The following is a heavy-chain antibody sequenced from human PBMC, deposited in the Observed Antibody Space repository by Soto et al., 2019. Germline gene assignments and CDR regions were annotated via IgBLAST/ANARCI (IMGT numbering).Heavy chain of an antibody. CDR1: GVTFSSYA. CDR3: AKHIQTADIVVVVVAGYYGMDV. Sequence: EVQLLESGGGLVQPGGSLRLSCAASGVTFSSYAMSWVRQAPGKGLEWVSAISGSGGSTYYADSVKGRLTISRDNSKNKRYLQRNSLRAEDTAVHYCAKHIQTADIVVVVVAGYYGMDVWGQGTTVTVS. CDR2: ISGSGGST. D-gene: IGHD2-15*01. J-gene: IGHJ6*02. V-gene: IGHV3-23*01.